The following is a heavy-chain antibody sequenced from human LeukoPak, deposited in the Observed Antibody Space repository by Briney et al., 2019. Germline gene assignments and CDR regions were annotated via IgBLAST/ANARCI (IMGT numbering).Heavy chain of an antibody. CDR1: GVSVSSNLYF. CDR2: IYSDGTT. J-gene: IGHJ3*02. V-gene: IGHV4-61*02. D-gene: IGHD5-12*01. CDR3: VRYRDPYDYLPHTLDI. Sequence: PSETLSLTCTVSGVSVSSNLYFWNWIRQPAGKGLEWIGRIYSDGTTHYNPSLSSRVIMSLDLSKNQFSLKLRPATAADTAVYYCVRYRDPYDYLPHTLDIWGQGTKVTVS.